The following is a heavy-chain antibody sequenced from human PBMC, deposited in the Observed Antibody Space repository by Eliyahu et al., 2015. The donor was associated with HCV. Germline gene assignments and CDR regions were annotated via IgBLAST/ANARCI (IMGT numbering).Heavy chain of an antibody. Sequence: QVQLQESGPGLVKPSETLSLTCTVSGGSISSYYWSWIRQPPGKGLEWIGYIYYSGSTPSTPPLKSRVTISVDTSKNQFSLKLSSVTAADTAVYYCARLSGQQLPTGSWFDPWGQGTLVTVSS. CDR1: GGSISSYY. CDR3: ARLSGQQLPTGSWFDP. J-gene: IGHJ5*02. D-gene: IGHD6-13*01. CDR2: IYYSGST. V-gene: IGHV4-59*08.